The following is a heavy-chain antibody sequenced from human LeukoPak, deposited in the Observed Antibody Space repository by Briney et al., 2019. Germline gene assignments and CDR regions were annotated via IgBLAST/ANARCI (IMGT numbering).Heavy chain of an antibody. CDR2: IYHSGST. Sequence: SETLSLTCTVSGYSISSGCYWGWIRQPPGKGLEWIGGIYHSGSTYYNPSLKSRVTISVDTSKNQSSLKLSSVTAADTAVYYCARDQAAYYDRSGYHYSSTAAAFDIWGQGTVVTVSS. CDR1: GYSISSGCY. J-gene: IGHJ3*02. V-gene: IGHV4-38-2*02. D-gene: IGHD3-22*01. CDR3: ARDQAAYYDRSGYHYSSTAAAFDI.